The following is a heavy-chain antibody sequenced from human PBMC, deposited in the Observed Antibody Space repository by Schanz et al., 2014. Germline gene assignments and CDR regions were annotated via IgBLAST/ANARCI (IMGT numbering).Heavy chain of an antibody. J-gene: IGHJ6*02. CDR3: ARDSRYYGMDV. V-gene: IGHV4-30-4*07. CDR2: IYYSGSA. Sequence: QVQLQESGPGLVKPSQTLSLTCVISGGSISSGGYSWSWIRQPPGRGLEWIGYIYYSGSAYYNPSLKSRLTISADTSKKKCSLRLSSVTAADTAVYYCARDSRYYGMDVWGQGTTVTVSS. CDR1: GGSISSGGYS.